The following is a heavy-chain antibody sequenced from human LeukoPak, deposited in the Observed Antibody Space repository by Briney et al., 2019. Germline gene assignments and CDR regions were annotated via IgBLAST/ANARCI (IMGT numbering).Heavy chain of an antibody. CDR2: INHSGST. D-gene: IGHD3-10*01. CDR1: GGSFSGYY. J-gene: IGHJ5*02. Sequence: SETLSLTCAVYGGSFSGYYWSWIRQPPGKGLEWIGEINHSGSTNYNPSLKSRVTISVGTSKNQFSLKLSSVTAADTAVYYCARGTMVRGYHHSAWFDPWGQGTLVTVSS. CDR3: ARGTMVRGYHHSAWFDP. V-gene: IGHV4-34*01.